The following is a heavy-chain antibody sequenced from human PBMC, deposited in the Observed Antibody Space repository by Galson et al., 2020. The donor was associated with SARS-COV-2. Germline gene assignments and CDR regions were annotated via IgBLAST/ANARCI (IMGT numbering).Heavy chain of an antibody. D-gene: IGHD6-13*01. CDR1: GLTFSFYG. CDR2: VPYDGSNN. J-gene: IGHJ4*02. Sequence: GGSLRLSCAASGLTFSFYGMHWVRQAPGKGLEWVAYVPYDGSNNYYADSVRGRFTISRDDSKNMLYLQMNSLRAEDTAVYYCAKNRAPKGSTSWYYFDYWGQGSLDTVSS. CDR3: AKNRAPKGSTSWYYFDY. V-gene: IGHV3-30*02.